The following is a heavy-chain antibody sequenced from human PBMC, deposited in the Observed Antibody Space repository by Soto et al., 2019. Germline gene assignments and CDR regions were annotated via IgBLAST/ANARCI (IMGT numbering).Heavy chain of an antibody. CDR1: GGSISSSSYY. J-gene: IGHJ4*02. CDR2: IYYSGST. CDR3: ARCLGYCSGGSCYLYFDY. V-gene: IGHV4-39*01. D-gene: IGHD2-15*01. Sequence: SETLSLTCTVSGGSISSSSYYWGWIRQPPGKGLEWIGGIYYSGSTYYNPSLKSRVTISVDTSKNQFSLKLSSVTAADTAVYYCARCLGYCSGGSCYLYFDYWGQGTLVTVSS.